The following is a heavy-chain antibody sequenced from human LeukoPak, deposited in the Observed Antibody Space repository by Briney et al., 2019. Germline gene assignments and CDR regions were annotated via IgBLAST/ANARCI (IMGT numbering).Heavy chain of an antibody. CDR2: ISGSGGST. D-gene: IGHD6-19*01. J-gene: IGHJ1*01. CDR3: AKEPYSSGWYEGYFQH. V-gene: IGHV3-23*01. Sequence: GGSLRLSCAASGFTFSSYAMSWVRQAPGKGLEWVSAISGSGGSTYYADSEKGRFTISRDNSKNTLYLQMNSLRAEDTAVYYCAKEPYSSGWYEGYFQHWGQGTLVTVSS. CDR1: GFTFSSYA.